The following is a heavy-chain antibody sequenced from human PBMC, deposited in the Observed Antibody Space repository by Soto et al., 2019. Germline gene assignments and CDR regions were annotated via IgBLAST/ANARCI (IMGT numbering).Heavy chain of an antibody. D-gene: IGHD6-6*01. CDR3: ACSRSSGVWFDP. CDR1: GGTFSSYA. V-gene: IGHV1-69*13. J-gene: IGHJ5*02. CDR2: IIPIFGTA. Sequence: SVKVSCKASGGTFSSYAISWVRQAPGQGLEWMGGIIPIFGTANYAQKFQGRVTITADESTSTAYMELSSLRSEDTAVYYCACSRSSGVWFDPWGQGTLVTVSS.